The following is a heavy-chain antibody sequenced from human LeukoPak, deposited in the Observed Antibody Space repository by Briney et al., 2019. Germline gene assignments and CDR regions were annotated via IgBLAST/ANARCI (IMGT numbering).Heavy chain of an antibody. CDR1: GGSISSYY. J-gene: IGHJ4*02. CDR2: IYYSGST. D-gene: IGHD7-27*01. Sequence: PSETLSFTCTVSGGSISSYYWSWIRQPPGKGLEWIGYIYYSGSTNYNPSLKSRVTISVDTSKNQFSLKLSSVTAADTAVYYCASASTGDYFDYWGQGTLVTVSS. V-gene: IGHV4-59*01. CDR3: ASASTGDYFDY.